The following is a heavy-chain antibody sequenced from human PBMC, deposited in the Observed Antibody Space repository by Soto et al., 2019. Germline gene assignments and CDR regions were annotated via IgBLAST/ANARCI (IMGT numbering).Heavy chain of an antibody. CDR3: ARDRAAAQWVGDAFDL. CDR1: GFTFSDYY. Sequence: QVQLVESGGGLVKPGGSLRISCAASGFTFSDYYMSWIRQAPGKGLEWVSYISSSGSTIYYADSVKGRFTISRDNAKNSLYLQMNRLRAEDTALYYCARDRAAAQWVGDAFDLWGQGTMVTVSS. V-gene: IGHV3-11*01. J-gene: IGHJ3*01. CDR2: ISSSGSTI. D-gene: IGHD6-13*01.